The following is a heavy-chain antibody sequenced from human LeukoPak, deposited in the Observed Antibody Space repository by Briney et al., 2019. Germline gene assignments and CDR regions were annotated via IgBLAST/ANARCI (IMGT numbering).Heavy chain of an antibody. D-gene: IGHD6-6*01. CDR1: GGSISSYY. CDR2: IYYSGST. J-gene: IGHJ6*03. Sequence: SETLSLTCTVSGGSISSYYWSWIRQPPGKGLEWIGYIYYSGSTNYNPSLKSRVTISVDTSKNQFSLKLSSVTAADTAVYYCARAGYSSSPTYYYYMDVWGRGTTVTVSS. CDR3: ARAGYSSSPTYYYYMDV. V-gene: IGHV4-59*01.